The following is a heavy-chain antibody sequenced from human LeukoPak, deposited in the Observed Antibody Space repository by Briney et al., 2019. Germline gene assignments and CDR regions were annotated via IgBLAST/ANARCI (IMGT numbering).Heavy chain of an antibody. D-gene: IGHD1-7*01. CDR2: IYYSGST. V-gene: IGHV4-30-4*08. Sequence: PSQTLSLTCTVSGGSISSGDYYWSWIRQPPGKGLEWIGYIYYSGSTYYNPSLKSRVTISVDTSKNQFSLKLSSVTAADTAVYYCAREPNNWNYGIGAFDTWGQGTMVTVSS. CDR1: GGSISSGDYY. CDR3: AREPNNWNYGIGAFDT. J-gene: IGHJ3*02.